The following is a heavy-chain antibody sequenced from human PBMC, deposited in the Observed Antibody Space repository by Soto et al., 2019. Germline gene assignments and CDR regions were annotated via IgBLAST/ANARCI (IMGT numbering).Heavy chain of an antibody. J-gene: IGHJ3*01. CDR3: AHIMITYGGVSALDAFDF. Sequence: QITLKESGPTLVNPTQTLTLTCTFSGFSLSTYRVGVGWIRQPPGKALEWLAIIYWDDDKRYSPSLQSRLAITKDPSKNQVVLTMTNLDPVDTATYYCAHIMITYGGVSALDAFDFWGQGTVVTVSS. V-gene: IGHV2-5*02. CDR1: GFSLSTYRVG. D-gene: IGHD3-16*01. CDR2: IYWDDDK.